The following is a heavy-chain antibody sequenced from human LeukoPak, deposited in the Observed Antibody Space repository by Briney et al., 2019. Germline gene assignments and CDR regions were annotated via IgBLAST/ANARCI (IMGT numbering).Heavy chain of an antibody. CDR1: GGSISSYY. CDR2: IYYSGST. Sequence: SETLSLTCTVSGGSISSYYWSWIRQPPGKGLEWIGYIYYSGSTNYNPSLKSRVTIPVDTSKNQFSLKLSSVTAADTAVYYCARQLERRPWVDYWGQGTLVTVSS. CDR3: ARQLERRPWVDY. V-gene: IGHV4-59*01. J-gene: IGHJ4*02. D-gene: IGHD1-1*01.